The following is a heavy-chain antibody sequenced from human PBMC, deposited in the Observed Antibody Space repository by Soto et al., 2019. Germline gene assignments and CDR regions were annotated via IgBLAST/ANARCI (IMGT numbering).Heavy chain of an antibody. Sequence: LSLTCTVSGGSISSGGYYWSWIRQHPGKGLEWIGYIYYSGSTYYNPSLKSRVTISVDTSKNQFSLKLSSVTAADTAVYYCARVVGQLTTNYYYYYCMDVWGQGTTVTVSS. V-gene: IGHV4-31*03. CDR1: GGSISSGGYY. CDR2: IYYSGST. J-gene: IGHJ6*02. CDR3: ARVVGQLTTNYYYYYCMDV. D-gene: IGHD1-1*01.